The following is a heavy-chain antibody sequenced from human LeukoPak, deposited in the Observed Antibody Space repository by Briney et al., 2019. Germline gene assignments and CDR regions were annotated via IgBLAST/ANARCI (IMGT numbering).Heavy chain of an antibody. Sequence: GGSLRLSCTASGFTFGDYAMSWVRQAPGKGLEWVGFIRSKAYGGTTEYAASVKGRFTISRDDSKSIAYLQMNSLKTEDTAVYYCTRGGITMIELDFDPWGQGTLVTVSS. CDR1: GFTFGDYA. D-gene: IGHD3-22*01. CDR2: IRSKAYGGTT. CDR3: TRGGITMIELDFDP. J-gene: IGHJ5*02. V-gene: IGHV3-49*04.